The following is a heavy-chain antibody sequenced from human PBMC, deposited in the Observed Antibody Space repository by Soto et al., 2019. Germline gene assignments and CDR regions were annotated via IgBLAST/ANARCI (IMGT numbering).Heavy chain of an antibody. CDR1: GFTFNSYS. D-gene: IGHD4-17*01. J-gene: IGHJ4*02. CDR2: ISSSSTTK. V-gene: IGHV3-48*01. Sequence: GGSLRLSCAASGFTFNSYSMNWVRQAPGKGLEWVSYISSSSTTKYYTDSVKGRFTISRDNAKNSLYLQMDSLRAEDTAVYFCARRPVTYYFDYWGQGTLVTV. CDR3: ARRPVTYYFDY.